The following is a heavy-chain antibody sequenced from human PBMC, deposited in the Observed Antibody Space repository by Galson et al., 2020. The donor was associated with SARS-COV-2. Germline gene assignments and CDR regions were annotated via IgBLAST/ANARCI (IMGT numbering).Heavy chain of an antibody. J-gene: IGHJ4*02. CDR1: GFTFSSYG. D-gene: IGHD3-16*02. CDR2: ISYDGSNK. Sequence: LSLTCAASGFTFSSYGMHWVRQAPGKGLEWVAVISYDGSNKYYADSVKGRFTISRDNSKNTLYLQMNSLRAEDTAVYYCAKVASDYVWGSYRYPVLDYWGQGTLVTVSS. CDR3: AKVASDYVWGSYRYPVLDY. V-gene: IGHV3-30*18.